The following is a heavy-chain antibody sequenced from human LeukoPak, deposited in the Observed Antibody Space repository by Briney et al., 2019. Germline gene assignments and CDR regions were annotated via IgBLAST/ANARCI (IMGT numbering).Heavy chain of an antibody. J-gene: IGHJ4*02. Sequence: SQTLSLTCTVSRGSIRSGSYYWSCIRPPAGKGREWVGHITNSRSTNYNPSLRSRVTISTDTSKNQFSLKLSSVTAADTAVYYCARVPSHIATATIIFDYWGQGTLVTVSS. CDR2: ITNSRST. CDR1: RGSIRSGSYY. V-gene: IGHV4-61*09. CDR3: ARVPSHIATATIIFDY. D-gene: IGHD6-25*01.